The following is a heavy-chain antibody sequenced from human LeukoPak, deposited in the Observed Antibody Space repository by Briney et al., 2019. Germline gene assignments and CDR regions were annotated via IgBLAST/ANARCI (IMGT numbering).Heavy chain of an antibody. J-gene: IGHJ4*02. CDR1: GFTFRSHA. V-gene: IGHV3-30-3*01. CDR3: ARDLSERYSIDH. CDR2: ISYDGSTI. D-gene: IGHD2-15*01. Sequence: GRSLRLSCAASGFTFRSHAMHWVRQAPGKGLEWVAFISYDGSTIYYADSVKGRSYISRDNSKNTLYVQMNSLRPEDTAVYYCARDLSERYSIDHWGQGTLVTVPS.